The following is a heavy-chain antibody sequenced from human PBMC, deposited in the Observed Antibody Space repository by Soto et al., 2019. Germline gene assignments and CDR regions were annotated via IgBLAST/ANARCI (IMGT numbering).Heavy chain of an antibody. CDR1: GFTFDDYA. Sequence: GGSLRLSCAASGFTFDDYAMHWVRQAPGKGLEWVSGISWNSGSIGYADSVKGRFTISRDNAKNSLYLQMNSLRAEDTALYYCAKGREDTVTTPPFDYWGQGTLVTVSS. CDR3: AKGREDTVTTPPFDY. J-gene: IGHJ4*02. CDR2: ISWNSGSI. V-gene: IGHV3-9*01. D-gene: IGHD4-17*01.